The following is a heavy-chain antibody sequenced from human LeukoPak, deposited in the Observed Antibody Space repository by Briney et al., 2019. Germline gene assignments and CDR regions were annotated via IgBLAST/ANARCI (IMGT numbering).Heavy chain of an antibody. D-gene: IGHD1-26*01. V-gene: IGHV4-39*01. J-gene: IGHJ5*02. CDR1: GGSISSSSYY. CDR2: IYYSGST. CDR3: ARWAPTRYSGSYYNWFDP. Sequence: PSETLSLTCTVSGGSISSSSYYWGWIRQPPGKGLEWIGSIYYSGSTYYNPSLKSRVTISVDTYKNQFSLKLSSVTAADTAVYYCARWAPTRYSGSYYNWFDPWGQGTLVTVSS.